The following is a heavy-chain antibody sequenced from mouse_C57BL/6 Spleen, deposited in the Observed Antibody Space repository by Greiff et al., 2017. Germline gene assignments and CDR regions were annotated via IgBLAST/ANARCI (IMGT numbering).Heavy chain of an antibody. D-gene: IGHD1-1*01. V-gene: IGHV1-52*01. CDR1: GYTFTSYW. Sequence: QVQLQQPGAELVRPGSSVKLSCKASGYTFTSYWMHWVKQRPIQGLEWIGNIDPSDSETHYNQKFKDKATLTVDKSSSPAYMQLSSLTSEDYAVYYCARSYGSSNGMDYWGQGTSVTVSS. CDR3: ARSYGSSNGMDY. CDR2: IDPSDSET. J-gene: IGHJ4*01.